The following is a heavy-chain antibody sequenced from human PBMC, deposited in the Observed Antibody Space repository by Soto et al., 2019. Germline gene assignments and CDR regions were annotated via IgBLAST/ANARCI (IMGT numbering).Heavy chain of an antibody. CDR3: AIFREAGKYYYGVDF. Sequence: PGQSLKISWKGSGYSSTSYWIGWVRQMPGKGLEWMGIIYPGDSDTRYSPSFQGQVTISADKSISTAYLQWSSLKASDTAMYYCAIFREAGKYYYGVDFCAQGTTVPVSS. D-gene: IGHD6-19*01. J-gene: IGHJ6*02. CDR2: IYPGDSDT. CDR1: GYSSTSYW. V-gene: IGHV5-51*01.